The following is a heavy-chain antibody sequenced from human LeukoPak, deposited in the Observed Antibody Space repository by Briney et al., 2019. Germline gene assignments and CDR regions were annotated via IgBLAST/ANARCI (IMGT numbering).Heavy chain of an antibody. D-gene: IGHD1-26*01. CDR3: TTSGSYFDY. Sequence: GGSLRLSCAAPGFTFNKAWMSWVRQAPGKGLEWIARIKSITDGGTTDYAALVKDRFTISRDDPKTTLFLQMNSLKTEDTAVYYCTTSGSYFDYWGQGTLVTVSS. J-gene: IGHJ4*02. V-gene: IGHV3-15*01. CDR1: GFTFNKAW. CDR2: IKSITDGGTT.